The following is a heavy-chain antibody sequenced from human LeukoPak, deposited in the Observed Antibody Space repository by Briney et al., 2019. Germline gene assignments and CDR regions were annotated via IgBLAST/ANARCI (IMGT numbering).Heavy chain of an antibody. CDR3: ARDAGAAAYIGTGYNWFDP. D-gene: IGHD6-13*01. CDR2: INPNSGGT. CDR1: GSTFTGYY. Sequence: ASVKVSCKASGSTFTGYYMHWVRQAPGQGLEWMGWINPNSGGTNYAQKFQGRVTMTRDTSISTAYMELSRLRSDDTAVYYCARDAGAAAYIGTGYNWFDPWGQGGLVTVSS. V-gene: IGHV1-2*02. J-gene: IGHJ5*02.